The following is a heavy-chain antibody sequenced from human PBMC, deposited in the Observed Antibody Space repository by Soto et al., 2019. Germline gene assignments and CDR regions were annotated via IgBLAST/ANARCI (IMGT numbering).Heavy chain of an antibody. Sequence: QVQLVESGGGVVQPGRSLRLSCAASGFTFSSYAMHWVRQAPGKGLEWMAVISYDGSNKYYADSVKGRFTISRDNSKNTLYLQMNSLRAEDTAVYYCASIRFDYRGQGTLVTVSS. J-gene: IGHJ4*02. CDR3: ASIRFDY. V-gene: IGHV3-30-3*01. CDR1: GFTFSSYA. CDR2: ISYDGSNK.